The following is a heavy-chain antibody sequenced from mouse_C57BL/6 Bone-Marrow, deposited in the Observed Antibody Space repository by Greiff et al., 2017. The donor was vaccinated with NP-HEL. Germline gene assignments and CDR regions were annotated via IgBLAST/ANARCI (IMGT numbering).Heavy chain of an antibody. D-gene: IGHD1-1*01. Sequence: QVQLQQPGAELVKPGASVKMSCKASGYTFTSYWITWVKQRPGQGLEWIGDIYPGSGSTNYNEKFKSKATLTVDTSSSTAYMQLSSLTSEDSAVYYYARWRYYYYGSSYVGYFDVWGTGTTVTVSS. V-gene: IGHV1-55*01. CDR2: IYPGSGST. CDR3: ARWRYYYYGSSYVGYFDV. CDR1: GYTFTSYW. J-gene: IGHJ1*03.